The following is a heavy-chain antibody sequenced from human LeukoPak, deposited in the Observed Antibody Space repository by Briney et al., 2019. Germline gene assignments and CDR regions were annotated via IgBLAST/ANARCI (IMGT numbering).Heavy chain of an antibody. V-gene: IGHV3-20*04. D-gene: IGHD1-26*01. CDR3: ASLSLLSPRESMDV. CDR1: GFTFDDYG. J-gene: IGHJ6*02. Sequence: GGSLRLSCAASGFTFDDYGMSWVRQAPGKGLEWVSGINWNGGSTGYADSVKGRFTISRDNAKNSLYLQMNSLRAEDTALNYCASLSLLSPRESMDVWGQGTTVTVSS. CDR2: INWNGGST.